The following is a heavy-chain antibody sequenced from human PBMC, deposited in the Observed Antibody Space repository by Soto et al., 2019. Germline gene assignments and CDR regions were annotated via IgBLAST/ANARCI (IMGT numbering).Heavy chain of an antibody. Sequence: SVKVSCKASGGTFSSYAICWVRQAPGQGLEWMGGIIPIFGTANYAQKFQGRVTITADESTSTAYMELSSLRSEDTAVYYCARDHSSSSYYYYGMDVWGQGTTVTVSS. J-gene: IGHJ6*02. CDR3: ARDHSSSSYYYYGMDV. CDR1: GGTFSSYA. D-gene: IGHD6-6*01. V-gene: IGHV1-69*13. CDR2: IIPIFGTA.